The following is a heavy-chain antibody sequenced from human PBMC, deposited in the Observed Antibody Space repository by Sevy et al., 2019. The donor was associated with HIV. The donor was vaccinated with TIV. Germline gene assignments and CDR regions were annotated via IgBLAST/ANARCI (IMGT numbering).Heavy chain of an antibody. CDR3: GREDINAPRTLLSFDI. J-gene: IGHJ3*02. Sequence: ASVKVSCKTTGYIFSDYNMHWVRQAPGQGLEWMALINPNSGVTIYAHNFRGRVSVTRDTSMSSAYMGLGGLTSDDTAVYYCGREDINAPRTLLSFDIWGQGTMVTVSS. D-gene: IGHD3-3*01. V-gene: IGHV1-2*06. CDR1: GYIFSDYN. CDR2: INPNSGVT.